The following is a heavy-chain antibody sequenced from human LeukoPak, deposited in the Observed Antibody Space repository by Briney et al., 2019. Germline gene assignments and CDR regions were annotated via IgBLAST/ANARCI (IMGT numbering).Heavy chain of an antibody. V-gene: IGHV3-7*03. J-gene: IGHJ4*02. CDR3: ARGSLVMSNPRLDY. Sequence: GGSLRLSCAASGFTFSSYWMSWVRQAPGKGLEWVANIKQDGSEKYYVDSVKGRFTISRDNAKNSLYLQMNSLRAEDTAVYYCARGSLVMSNPRLDYWGQGTLVTVSS. CDR2: IKQDGSEK. CDR1: GFTFSSYW. D-gene: IGHD3-22*01.